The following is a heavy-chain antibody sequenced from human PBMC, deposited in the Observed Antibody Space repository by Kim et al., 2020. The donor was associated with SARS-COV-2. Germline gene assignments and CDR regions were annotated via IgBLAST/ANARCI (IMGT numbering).Heavy chain of an antibody. CDR1: GGSISRYY. CDR3: ARGRYYDILTGYYVKTEKRENYFDY. Sequence: SETLSLTCTVSGGSISRYYWSWIRQPQGKGLEWIGYIYYSGSTNYNPSLKSRVTISVDTTKNQLSLKLSSVTAADTAVYYCARGRYYDILTGYYVKTEKRENYFDYWGQGTLVTVSS. J-gene: IGHJ4*02. D-gene: IGHD3-9*01. V-gene: IGHV4-59*01. CDR2: IYYSGST.